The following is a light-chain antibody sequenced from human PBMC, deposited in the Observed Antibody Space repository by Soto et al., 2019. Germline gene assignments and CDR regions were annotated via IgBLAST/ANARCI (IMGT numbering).Light chain of an antibody. CDR2: GAS. Sequence: EIMLTQSPGTLSSSPGERATLSRRASQSVSSSFLAWYQQKPGQAPRLLIYGASSRAPGIADRFSGSGSGRDFALTISRLEPEDFEVYYCQQYGTSPWTVGQGTKVEIK. V-gene: IGKV3-20*01. J-gene: IGKJ1*01. CDR1: QSVSSSF. CDR3: QQYGTSPWT.